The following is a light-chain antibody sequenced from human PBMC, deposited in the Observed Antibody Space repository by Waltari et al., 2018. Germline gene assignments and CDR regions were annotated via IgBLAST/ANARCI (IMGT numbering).Light chain of an antibody. CDR1: SRDLGSYNL. CDR3: CSYAGSTSWV. Sequence: QSALTQPASVSGSPGQSITIFCPGTSRDLGSYNLVSWYQQYPGKAPKLMIYEGSKRPSGVSNRFSGSKSGNTASLTISGLQADDEADYYCCSYAGSTSWVFGGGTKVTVL. V-gene: IGLV2-23*01. CDR2: EGS. J-gene: IGLJ3*02.